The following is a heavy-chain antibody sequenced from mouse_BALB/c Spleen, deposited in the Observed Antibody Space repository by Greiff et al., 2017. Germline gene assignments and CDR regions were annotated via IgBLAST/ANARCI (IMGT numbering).Heavy chain of an antibody. CDR2: INPSTGYT. CDR3: ARGITRDYYAMDY. Sequence: QVQLQQSGAGLAKPGASVKMSCTASGYTFTSYWMHWVHQRPGQGLEWIGDINPSTGYTEYKQKFKGKATVTADKSSSTAYMQLSSLTSEDSAVYYCARGITRDYYAMDYWGQGTSVTVSS. J-gene: IGHJ4*01. V-gene: IGHV1-7*01. D-gene: IGHD2-4*01. CDR1: GYTFTSYW.